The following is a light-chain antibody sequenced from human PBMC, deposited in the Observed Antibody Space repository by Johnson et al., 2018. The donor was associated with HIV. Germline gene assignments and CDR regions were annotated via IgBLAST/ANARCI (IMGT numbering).Light chain of an antibody. CDR2: ENN. CDR3: GTWDSSLSAEV. CDR1: SSNIGNNY. V-gene: IGLV1-51*02. J-gene: IGLJ1*01. Sequence: QSVLTQPPSVSAAPGQKVTISCSGSSSNIGNNYVSWYQQLPGTAPKLLIYENNKRPSGIPDRFSGSKSGTSATLGITGLQTGDEADYYCGTWDSSLSAEVFCTGTKVTVL.